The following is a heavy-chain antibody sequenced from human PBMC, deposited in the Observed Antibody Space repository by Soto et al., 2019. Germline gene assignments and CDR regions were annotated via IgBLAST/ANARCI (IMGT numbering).Heavy chain of an antibody. Sequence: QAQLRESGPGLVKPSQTLSLTCSVSGASITSGGHYWSWIRQHPGKVLEWIGYIDYSGSPHYNPSLTSRLSISIDSSKLQCSLNLTSVTPADTAVYYCARDRSPCGNPYLDYWGQGTLVTVSS. J-gene: IGHJ4*02. CDR2: IDYSGSP. CDR1: GASITSGGHY. CDR3: ARDRSPCGNPYLDY. D-gene: IGHD2-15*01. V-gene: IGHV4-31*03.